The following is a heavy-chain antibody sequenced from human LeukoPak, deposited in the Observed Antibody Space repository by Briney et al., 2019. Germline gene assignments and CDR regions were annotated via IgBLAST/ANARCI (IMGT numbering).Heavy chain of an antibody. Sequence: GGSLRLSCAASGFSVSSNYMNWVRQAPGKGLEWVSVIYSGGSTYYADSVRGRFTISRDNSKNTLYLQMNSLRAEDTALYYCARDQGGYDDYDDYYGMDVWGQGTTVTVSS. V-gene: IGHV3-53*01. CDR3: ARDQGGYDDYDDYYGMDV. CDR2: IYSGGST. D-gene: IGHD4-17*01. J-gene: IGHJ6*02. CDR1: GFSVSSNY.